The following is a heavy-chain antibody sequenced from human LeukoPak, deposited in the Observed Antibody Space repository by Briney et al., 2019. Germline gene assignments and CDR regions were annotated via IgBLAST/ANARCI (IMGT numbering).Heavy chain of an antibody. V-gene: IGHV1-69*05. J-gene: IGHJ4*02. D-gene: IGHD3-22*01. Sequence: SSVKVSCKASGGTFSSYAISWVRQAPGQGLEWMGRIIPIFGTANYAQKFQGRVTITTDESTSTAYMELSSLRSEDTAVYYCASCLPAATYYYDSSGYYYDFDYWGQGTLVTVSS. CDR2: IIPIFGTA. CDR1: GGTFSSYA. CDR3: ASCLPAATYYYDSSGYYYDFDY.